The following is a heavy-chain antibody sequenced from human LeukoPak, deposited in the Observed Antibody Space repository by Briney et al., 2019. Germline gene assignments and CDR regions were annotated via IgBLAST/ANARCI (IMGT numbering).Heavy chain of an antibody. CDR1: GGSFSGYY. D-gene: IGHD6-13*01. CDR3: ARVKLKTGRAAAGYYYYYYMDV. CDR2: INHSGST. J-gene: IGHJ6*03. Sequence: SETLSLTCAVYGGSFSGYYWSRIRQPPGKGLEWIGEINHSGSTNYNPSLKSRVTISVDTSKNQFSLKLSSVTAADTAVYYCARVKLKTGRAAAGYYYYYYMDVWGKGTTVTVSS. V-gene: IGHV4-34*01.